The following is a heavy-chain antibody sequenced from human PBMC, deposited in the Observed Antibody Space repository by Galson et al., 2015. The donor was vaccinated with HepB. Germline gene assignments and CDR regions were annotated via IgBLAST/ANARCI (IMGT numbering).Heavy chain of an antibody. CDR2: ISAYNGNT. D-gene: IGHD3-10*01. CDR3: ARDDEYYYGSGTRGYAFDI. J-gene: IGHJ3*02. V-gene: IGHV1-18*04. CDR1: GYTFTSYG. Sequence: SVKVSCKASGYTFTSYGISWVRQAPGQGLEWMGWISAYNGNTNYAQKLQGRVTMTTDTSTSTAYMELRSLRSDDTAVYYCARDDEYYYGSGTRGYAFDIWGQGTMVTVSS.